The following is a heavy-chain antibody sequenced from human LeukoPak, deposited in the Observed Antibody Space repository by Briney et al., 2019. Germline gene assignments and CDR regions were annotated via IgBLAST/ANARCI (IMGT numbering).Heavy chain of an antibody. V-gene: IGHV3-33*06. CDR2: IWFDGSVK. CDR3: AKDTAIQFLEPAF. Sequence: QTGGSLRLSCAASGFTFNTHGMHWVRQAPGKGLEWVAAIWFDGSVKHYSDAVKGRFTISRDNSLDTLYLQMNSLRVEDTAMYYCAKDTAIQFLEPAFWGQGTLVNVSS. D-gene: IGHD3-3*01. J-gene: IGHJ4*02. CDR1: GFTFNTHG.